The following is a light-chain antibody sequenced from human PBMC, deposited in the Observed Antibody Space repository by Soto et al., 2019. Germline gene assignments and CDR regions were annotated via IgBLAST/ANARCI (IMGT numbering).Light chain of an antibody. CDR2: KAS. Sequence: DIQMTQSPSTLSASVGDRVTITCLASQSISSWLAWYQQKPGKAPKLLIYKASSLESRVPSRFSGSGSGTEFTLTISSLQPDDFATYYCQQYNSYWKFGQGTKVEIK. CDR1: QSISSW. J-gene: IGKJ1*01. V-gene: IGKV1-5*03. CDR3: QQYNSYWK.